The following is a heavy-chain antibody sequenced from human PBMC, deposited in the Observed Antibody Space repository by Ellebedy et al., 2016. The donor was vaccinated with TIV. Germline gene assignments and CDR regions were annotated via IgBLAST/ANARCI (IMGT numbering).Heavy chain of an antibody. CDR2: IYTSGST. CDR1: GGSIRDYY. D-gene: IGHD3-16*01. V-gene: IGHV4-4*07. Sequence: MPSETLSLTCTVPGGSIRDYYWSWIRQPAGKGLEWIGRIYTSGSTNYNPSLKSRVTISVDTSKNQFSLKLSSVTAADTAVYYCARGREGGVFFDYWGQGTLVTVSS. CDR3: ARGREGGVFFDY. J-gene: IGHJ4*02.